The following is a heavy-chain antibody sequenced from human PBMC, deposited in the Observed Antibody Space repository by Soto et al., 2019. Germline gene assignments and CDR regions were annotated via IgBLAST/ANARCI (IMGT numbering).Heavy chain of an antibody. D-gene: IGHD3-22*01. CDR1: VFTFTSYG. CDR3: AKALLTYYYDSSGSPNAFDI. CDR2: ISYDGSNK. Sequence: GGPLRLSSAASVFTFTSYGMHWVRQAPAKGLGWVAVISYDGSNKYYADSVKGRFTISRDNSKNTLYLQMNSLRAEDTAVYYCAKALLTYYYDSSGSPNAFDIWGQGTMVTVSS. V-gene: IGHV3-30*18. J-gene: IGHJ3*02.